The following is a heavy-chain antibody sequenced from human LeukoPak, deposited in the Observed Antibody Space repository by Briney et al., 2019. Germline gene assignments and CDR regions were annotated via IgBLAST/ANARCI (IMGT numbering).Heavy chain of an antibody. CDR3: VSLDGVYYYHMDV. V-gene: IGHV3-48*01. J-gene: IGHJ6*02. CDR2: ISSSGSIT. CDR1: GFTLSSHN. Sequence: GGSLRLSCVASGFTLSSHNINWVRQAPGKGLEWVSHISSSGSITYYGDSVKGRITISRDNAKSSVSLYMNSLRAEDSAVYYCVSLDGVYYYHMDVWGQGTTVIVSS. D-gene: IGHD3/OR15-3a*01.